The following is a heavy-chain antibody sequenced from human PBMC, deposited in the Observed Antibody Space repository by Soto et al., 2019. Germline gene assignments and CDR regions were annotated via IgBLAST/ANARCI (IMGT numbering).Heavy chain of an antibody. CDR3: AKVGGIRYGSSWYYFDY. J-gene: IGHJ4*02. D-gene: IGHD6-13*01. V-gene: IGHV3-30-3*01. CDR2: ISYDGSNK. Sequence: PGGSLRLSCAASGFTFSSYAMHWVRQAPGKGLEWVAVISYDGSNKYYADSVKGRFTISRDNSKNTLYLQMNSLRAEDTAVYYCAKVGGIRYGSSWYYFDYWGQGTLVTVSS. CDR1: GFTFSSYA.